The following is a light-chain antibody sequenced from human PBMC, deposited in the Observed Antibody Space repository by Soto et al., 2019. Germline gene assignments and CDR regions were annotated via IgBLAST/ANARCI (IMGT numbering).Light chain of an antibody. CDR3: QQRSNWPSIT. Sequence: MTQNPLSLSVTPAQPASISCKSSQSISSYLNWYQQKPGKAPKLLIYAASSLQSGVPSRFSGSGSGTDFTLTISSLEPEDFAVYYCQQRSNWPSITFGQGTRLAIK. CDR2: AAS. J-gene: IGKJ5*01. CDR1: QSISSY. V-gene: IGKV1-39*01.